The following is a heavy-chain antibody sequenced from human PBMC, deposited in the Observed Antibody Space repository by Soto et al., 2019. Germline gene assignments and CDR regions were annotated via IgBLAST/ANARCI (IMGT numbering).Heavy chain of an antibody. CDR1: GGSINNYY. Sequence: SETLSLTCTVSGGSINNYYWSWIRQPPGKGLEWIGYIYCSGSSNYNPSHKSRVTISVDTSKNQFSLKLSSVTAADTAVYYCAREGDYGGNFRFYAFDIWGQGTMVTVSS. CDR2: IYCSGSS. D-gene: IGHD4-17*01. CDR3: AREGDYGGNFRFYAFDI. J-gene: IGHJ3*02. V-gene: IGHV4-59*01.